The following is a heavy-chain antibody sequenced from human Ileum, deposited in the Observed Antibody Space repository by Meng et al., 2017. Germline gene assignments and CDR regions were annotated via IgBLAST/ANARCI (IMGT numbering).Heavy chain of an antibody. CDR3: AREYYGSGSSFDY. V-gene: IGHV3-30*04. J-gene: IGHJ4*02. CDR2: ISYDGSSK. Sequence: GGSLRLSCATSGFTFNNYALHWVRQAPGKGLEWVAVISYDGSSKFYADSVKGRFTISRDSSKGTLYLQMSRLRTEDTAMYYCAREYYGSGSSFDYWGQGTLVTVSS. D-gene: IGHD3-10*01. CDR1: GFTFNNYA.